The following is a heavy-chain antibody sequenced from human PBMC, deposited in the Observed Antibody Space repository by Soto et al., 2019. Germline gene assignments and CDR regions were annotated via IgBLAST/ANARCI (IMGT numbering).Heavy chain of an antibody. V-gene: IGHV4-34*01. CDR3: ARGLIAARPLYYYYYYGMDV. Sequence: PSETLSLTCAVYGGSFSGYYWSWIRQPPGKGLEWIGEINHSGSTNYNPSLKSRVTISVDTSKNQFSLKLSSVTAADTAVYYCARGLIAARPLYYYYYYGMDVWGQGTTVTVSS. CDR1: GGSFSGYY. J-gene: IGHJ6*02. D-gene: IGHD6-6*01. CDR2: INHSGST.